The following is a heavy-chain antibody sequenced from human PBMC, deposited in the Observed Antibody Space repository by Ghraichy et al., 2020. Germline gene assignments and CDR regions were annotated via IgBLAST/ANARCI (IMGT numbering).Heavy chain of an antibody. CDR1: GGSISSYY. J-gene: IGHJ4*02. CDR2: IYYSGST. D-gene: IGHD1-26*01. V-gene: IGHV4-59*01. CDR3: ARDAPNGSYYFDY. Sequence: SETLSLTCTVSGGSISSYYWSWIRQPPGKGLEWIGYIYYSGSTNYNPSLKSRVTISVDTSKNQFSLKLSSVTAADTAVYYCARDAPNGSYYFDYWGQGTLVTVSS.